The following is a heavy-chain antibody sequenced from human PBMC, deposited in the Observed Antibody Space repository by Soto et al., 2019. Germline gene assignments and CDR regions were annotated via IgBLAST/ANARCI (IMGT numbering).Heavy chain of an antibody. CDR1: GFTVSSNY. CDR2: IYSGGST. D-gene: IGHD3-3*01. CDR3: AGGDFWSGYYQAAFDP. Sequence: EVQLVESRGGLVQPGGSLRLSCAASGFTVSSNYMSWVRQAPGKGLEWVSVIYSGGSTYYADSVKGRFTISRDNSKNTLYLQMNSLRAEDTAVYYCAGGDFWSGYYQAAFDPWGQGTLVTVSS. J-gene: IGHJ5*02. V-gene: IGHV3-66*01.